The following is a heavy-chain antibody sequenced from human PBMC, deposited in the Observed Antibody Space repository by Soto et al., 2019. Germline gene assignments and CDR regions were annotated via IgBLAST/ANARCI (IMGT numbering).Heavy chain of an antibody. Sequence: QVQLIQSGAEARKPGASVKVSCKASGYTFIGYYIHWIRQAPGQGLEWMGYINPQTGAPTYAQKFKGSVTMTRDTTIRTAYMELKTLKPDDTAVYYCAKARGVRSARLITWFEPWGQGPLVSVSS. CDR2: INPQTGAP. D-gene: IGHD3-10*01. CDR3: AKARGVRSARLITWFEP. J-gene: IGHJ5*02. V-gene: IGHV1-2*04. CDR1: GYTFIGYY.